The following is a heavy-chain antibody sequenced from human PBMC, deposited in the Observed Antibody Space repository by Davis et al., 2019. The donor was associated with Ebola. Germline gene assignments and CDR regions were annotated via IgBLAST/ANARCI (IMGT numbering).Heavy chain of an antibody. CDR1: GFSVSVNF. CDR3: ARGRGSWFDP. V-gene: IGHV3-53*01. J-gene: IGHJ5*02. Sequence: GEFLKISCAASGFSVSVNFVNWFRQAPGKGLEWVSVIYSDGGTYYTDSVKGRFTITRDNFKNTLYLQMNSLRAEDTAMYYCARGRGSWFDPWGQGTRVTVSS. CDR2: IYSDGGT.